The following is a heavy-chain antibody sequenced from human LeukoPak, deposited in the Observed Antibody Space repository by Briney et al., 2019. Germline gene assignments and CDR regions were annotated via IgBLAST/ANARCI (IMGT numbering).Heavy chain of an antibody. J-gene: IGHJ3*02. Sequence: GGSLRLSCTASGFTFDDYAMTWVRQVPGKGLEWVSGINWNGDRINYGDSVKGRFTISRDNAKNSLYLQMNSLRAEDTALYYCARGSDGDNDALDMGGQGTMVTVSS. V-gene: IGHV3-20*04. CDR3: ARGSDGDNDALDM. CDR2: INWNGDRI. D-gene: IGHD4-17*01. CDR1: GFTFDDYA.